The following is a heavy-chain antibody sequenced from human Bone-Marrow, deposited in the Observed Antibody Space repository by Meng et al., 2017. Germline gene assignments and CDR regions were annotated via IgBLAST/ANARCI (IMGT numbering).Heavy chain of an antibody. CDR2: IYYSEST. CDR3: ARESSSGSYYFDY. V-gene: IGHV4-31*03. D-gene: IGHD6-19*01. CDR1: GGYINSGGYY. J-gene: IGHJ4*02. Sequence: QVQIHQWCAGLLKPSETLSLTCPVYGGYINSGGYYWSWIRKNPGKGLEWIGYIYYSESTYYNPSLKSRVTISVDTSKNQFSRRLSSVKAADTTVYYCARESSSGSYYFDYWGQGTLVTVSS.